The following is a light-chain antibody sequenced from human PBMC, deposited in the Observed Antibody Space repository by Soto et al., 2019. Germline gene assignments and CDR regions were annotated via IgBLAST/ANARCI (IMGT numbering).Light chain of an antibody. CDR1: QSISSW. J-gene: IGKJ1*01. Sequence: IQLTLSPSSLSASVGDRVTITCRASQSISSWLGWYQQKPGKAPKLLIYDASSLKSGVPSRFSGSGSGTEFTLTISSLQPDDFATYYCQQYNSYSWTFGQGTKVDI. V-gene: IGKV1-5*01. CDR3: QQYNSYSWT. CDR2: DAS.